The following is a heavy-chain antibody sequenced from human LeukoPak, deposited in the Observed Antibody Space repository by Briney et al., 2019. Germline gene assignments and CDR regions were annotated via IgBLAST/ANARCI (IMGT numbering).Heavy chain of an antibody. Sequence: SETLSLTCAVNGGSVSDFYWSWIRQPPGKGLEWIGEINHSGSTNYNPSLKSRVTISVDTSKNQFSLKLSSVTAADTAVYYCARGRRIVVVPAAFYFDYWGQGTLGTVSP. J-gene: IGHJ4*02. D-gene: IGHD2-2*01. V-gene: IGHV4-34*01. CDR3: ARGRRIVVVPAAFYFDY. CDR2: INHSGST. CDR1: GGSVSDFY.